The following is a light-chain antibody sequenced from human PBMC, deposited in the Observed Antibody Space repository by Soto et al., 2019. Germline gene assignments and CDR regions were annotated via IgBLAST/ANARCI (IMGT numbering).Light chain of an antibody. CDR2: GAS. CDR1: QIVSSD. CDR3: RQYRGAPPLT. J-gene: IGKJ1*01. V-gene: IGKV3-20*01. Sequence: DIVMTQSPATLSLSPGERATLSCRASQIVSSDLAWYHQKPGQAPRLLIYGASTRATGIPDRFSGSGFGTDFSLTISRLEAEDFAVDYCRQYRGAPPLTFGQGTKVDIK.